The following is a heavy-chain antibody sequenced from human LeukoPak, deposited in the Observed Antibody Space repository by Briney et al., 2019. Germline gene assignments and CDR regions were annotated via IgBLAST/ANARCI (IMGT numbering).Heavy chain of an antibody. J-gene: IGHJ6*03. D-gene: IGHD3-10*01. CDR3: AREVAVVRGVVYYYYYYMDV. CDR2: INHSGST. CDR1: GGSFSGYY. Sequence: SETLSLTCAVYGGSFSGYYWGWIRQPPGKGLEWIGEINHSGSTNYNPSLKSRVTMSVDTSKNQFSLKLSSVTAADTAVYYCAREVAVVRGVVYYYYYYMDVWGKGTTVTISS. V-gene: IGHV4-34*01.